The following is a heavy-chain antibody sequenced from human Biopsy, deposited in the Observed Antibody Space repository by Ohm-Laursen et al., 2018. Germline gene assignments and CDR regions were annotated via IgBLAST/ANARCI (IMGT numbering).Heavy chain of an antibody. CDR2: VYYTGST. J-gene: IGHJ2*01. Sequence: SDTLSLTCTVSGDSISSYYWSWIRQPPGKGLQWIGYVYYTGSTDYNPSLQSRVTISVDTSKNHFSLRLRSVTPAATAIYYCARDRGYYSDRTVPGYFDLWGRGTLVTVSS. V-gene: IGHV4-59*01. D-gene: IGHD3-22*01. CDR3: ARDRGYYSDRTVPGYFDL. CDR1: GDSISSYY.